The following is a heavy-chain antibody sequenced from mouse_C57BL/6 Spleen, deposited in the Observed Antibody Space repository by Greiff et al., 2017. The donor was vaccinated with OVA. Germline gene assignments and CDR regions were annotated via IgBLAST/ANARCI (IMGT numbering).Heavy chain of an antibody. CDR1: GYAFSSSW. Sequence: QVQLQQYGPELVKPGASVKISCKASGYAFSSSWMNWVKQRPGKGLEWIGRIYPGDGDTNYNGKFKGKATLTADKSSSTAYMQLSSLTSEDSAVYFCARSRVTTALDYWGQGTTLTVSS. D-gene: IGHD1-2*01. CDR3: ARSRVTTALDY. J-gene: IGHJ2*01. V-gene: IGHV1-82*01. CDR2: IYPGDGDT.